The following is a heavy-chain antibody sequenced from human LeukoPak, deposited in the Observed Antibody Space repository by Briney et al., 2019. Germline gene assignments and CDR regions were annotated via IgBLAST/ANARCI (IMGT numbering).Heavy chain of an antibody. D-gene: IGHD3-3*01. CDR1: GITLSDYW. Sequence: GGSLRLSCAVSGITLSDYWMHWVRQTPGKRLVWVSRINSDGSSTTYADSVKGRFTISRDITKNTLYLQMNTLRVEDTAVYYCARSMIFAEWSWGQGTLVTVSS. J-gene: IGHJ5*02. CDR3: ARSMIFAEWS. V-gene: IGHV3-74*03. CDR2: INSDGSST.